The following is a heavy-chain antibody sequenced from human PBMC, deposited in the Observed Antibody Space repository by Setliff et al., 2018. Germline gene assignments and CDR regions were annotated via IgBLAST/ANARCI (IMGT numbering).Heavy chain of an antibody. CDR3: ARAGLAAAGRKGVCDH. D-gene: IGHD6-25*01. Sequence: ASVKVSCKASGYSFRNFGITWVRQAPGQGLEWMGWISGYNGNTNYAQKLQGRVTMTTDTSTTTAYMELKSLTSDDTAVYYCARAGLAAAGRKGVCDHWGQGTLVTVSS. J-gene: IGHJ4*02. CDR1: GYSFRNFG. V-gene: IGHV1-18*01. CDR2: ISGYNGNT.